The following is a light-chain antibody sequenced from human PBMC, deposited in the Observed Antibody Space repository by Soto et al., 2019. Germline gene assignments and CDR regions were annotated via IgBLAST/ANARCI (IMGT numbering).Light chain of an antibody. J-gene: IGLJ1*01. CDR2: EVS. Sequence: QSALTQSASVSGSPGQSITISCTGTSSDVGYYNYVSWYQQHPGRAPKLVIYEVSERPSGVSNRFSGSKSGNTASLTISGLQAEDEADYYCSSYTSSTTLVFGTGTKVTVL. CDR1: SSDVGYYNY. V-gene: IGLV2-14*01. CDR3: SSYTSSTTLV.